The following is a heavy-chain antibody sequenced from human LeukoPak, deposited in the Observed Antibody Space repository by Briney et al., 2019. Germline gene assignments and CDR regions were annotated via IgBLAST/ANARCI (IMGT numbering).Heavy chain of an antibody. CDR2: IRNKANSYTT. CDR1: GFTFSSYA. J-gene: IGHJ4*02. D-gene: IGHD1-1*01. CDR3: AKGNENF. V-gene: IGHV3-72*01. Sequence: PGGSLRLSCEASGFTFSSYAMSWVRQAPGKGLEWVGRIRNKANSYTTEYAASVKGRFTISRDDSKNSLFLQMNSLKSEDTAVYYCAKGNENFWGQGTQVTVSS.